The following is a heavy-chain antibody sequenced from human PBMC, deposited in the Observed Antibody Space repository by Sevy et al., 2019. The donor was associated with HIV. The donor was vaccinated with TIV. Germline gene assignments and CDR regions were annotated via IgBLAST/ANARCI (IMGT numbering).Heavy chain of an antibody. CDR2: ISFDGRNE. CDR3: ARDRCTDGVCFRSGYFDY. CDR1: GFTFGNHA. J-gene: IGHJ4*01. V-gene: IGHV3-30*04. D-gene: IGHD2-8*01. Sequence: GGSLRLSCAASGFTFGNHAIHWVRQAPGKGLEWVAIISFDGRNEHYADSVKGRFTISRYNSKNTVYLQMTRLRTEDTAVYYCARDRCTDGVCFRSGYFDYWGQGTLVTVSS.